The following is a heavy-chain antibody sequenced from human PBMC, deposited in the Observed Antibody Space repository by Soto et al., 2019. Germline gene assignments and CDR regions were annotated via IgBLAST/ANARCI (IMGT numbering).Heavy chain of an antibody. V-gene: IGHV3-66*01. CDR3: ARESYYDSGLGAFDV. D-gene: IGHD3-10*01. J-gene: IGHJ3*01. CDR1: GFTFSSNY. Sequence: GGSLRLSCAASGFTFSSNYMSWVRQAPGQGLEWVSVIYSDGNTYYADSGKGRFTNTRDNSKNTLYLHMNSLGAEDTAVFYCARESYYDSGLGAFDVWGQGTMVTVSS. CDR2: IYSDGNT.